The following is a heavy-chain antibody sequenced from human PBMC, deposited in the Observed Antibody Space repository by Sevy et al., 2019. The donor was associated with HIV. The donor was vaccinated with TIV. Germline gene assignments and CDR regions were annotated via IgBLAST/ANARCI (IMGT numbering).Heavy chain of an antibody. CDR2: IKQDGREK. CDR3: ASLFKDIVATITGMGHSPFDY. V-gene: IGHV3-7*01. J-gene: IGHJ4*02. Sequence: GGSLRLSCAASGFTFSSYWMSWVRQAPGKGLEWVANIKQDGREKYYVDSVKGRFTISRDNAKNSLYLQMNSLRAEDTAVNYWASLFKDIVATITGMGHSPFDYWGQGTLVTVSS. D-gene: IGHD5-12*01. CDR1: GFTFSSYW.